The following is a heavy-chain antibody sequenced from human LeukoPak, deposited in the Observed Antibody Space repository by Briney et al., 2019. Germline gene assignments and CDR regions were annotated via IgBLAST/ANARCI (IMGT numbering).Heavy chain of an antibody. CDR3: AREVNAVTDAFDI. Sequence: ASVKVSCKASGYSFTGYYMHWVRQAPGQGLEWMGWINGNSGGTNYAQKFQGRVTMTRDTSISTAYMELKRLRSDDAAVYYCAREVNAVTDAFDIWGQGTMVTVSS. D-gene: IGHD2-21*01. CDR2: INGNSGGT. CDR1: GYSFTGYY. J-gene: IGHJ3*02. V-gene: IGHV1-2*02.